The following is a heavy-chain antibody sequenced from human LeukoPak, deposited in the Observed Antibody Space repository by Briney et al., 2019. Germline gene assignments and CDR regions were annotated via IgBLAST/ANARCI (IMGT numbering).Heavy chain of an antibody. Sequence: PSETLSLTCTVSGGSISSYYWSWIRQPPGKGLEWIGYIYYSGSTNYNPSLKSRVTISVDTSKNQFSLKLSSVTAADTAVYYCARQAGGTYGWFDPWGQGTLVTVSS. J-gene: IGHJ5*02. CDR3: ARQAGGTYGWFDP. D-gene: IGHD1-14*01. CDR1: GGSISSYY. V-gene: IGHV4-59*08. CDR2: IYYSGST.